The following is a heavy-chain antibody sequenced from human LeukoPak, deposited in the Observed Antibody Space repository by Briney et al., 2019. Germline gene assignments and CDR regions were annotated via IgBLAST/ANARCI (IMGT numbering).Heavy chain of an antibody. V-gene: IGHV4-59*01. D-gene: IGHD5-18*01. CDR3: ARSPAIQLYYYYYMDV. J-gene: IGHJ6*03. Sequence: SETLSLTCTVSGGSISSYYWSWIRQPPGKGLEWIGYIYYSGSTNYNPSLKSRVTISVDTSKNQFSLKLSSVTAADTAVYYCARSPAIQLYYYYYMDVWGKGTTVTVSS. CDR1: GGSISSYY. CDR2: IYYSGST.